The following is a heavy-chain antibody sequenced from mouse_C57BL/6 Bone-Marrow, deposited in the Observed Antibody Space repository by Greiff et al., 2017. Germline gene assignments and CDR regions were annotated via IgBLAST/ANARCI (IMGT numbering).Heavy chain of an antibody. D-gene: IGHD2-2*01. Sequence: EVQLQASVAELVRPGASVKLSCTASGFNIKNTYMHWVKQRPEQGLEWIGRIDPANGNTKYAPKFQGKATITADTSSTTAYLQLSSLTSEDTKICYCAGRDRDGYDGGRNAMDYWGQGTSVTVSS. V-gene: IGHV14-3*01. J-gene: IGHJ4*01. CDR2: IDPANGNT. CDR3: AGRDRDGYDGGRNAMDY. CDR1: GFNIKNTY.